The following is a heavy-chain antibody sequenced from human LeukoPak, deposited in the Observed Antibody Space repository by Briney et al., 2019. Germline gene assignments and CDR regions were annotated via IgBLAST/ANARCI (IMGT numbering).Heavy chain of an antibody. CDR3: ARGAYCGGDCYTYAY. J-gene: IGHJ4*02. CDR1: GGSISSSNW. CDR2: IYHSGST. Sequence: PSGTLSLTCAVSGGSISSSNWWSWVRQPPGKGLEWIGEIYHSGSTNYNPSLKSRVTISVDKSKNQFSLKPSSVTAADTAVYYCARGAYCGGDCYTYAYWGQGTLVTVSS. V-gene: IGHV4-4*02. D-gene: IGHD2-21*02.